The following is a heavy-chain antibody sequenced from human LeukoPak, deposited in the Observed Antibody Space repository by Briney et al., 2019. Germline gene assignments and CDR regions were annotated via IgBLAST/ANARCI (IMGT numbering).Heavy chain of an antibody. Sequence: ASVKVSCKASGYTFTSYYMHWVRQAPGQGLEWMGRINPNSGGTNYAQKFQGRVTMTRDTSISTAYMELSRLRSDDTAVYYCAREKQWLAREVFDPWGQGTLATVSS. CDR2: INPNSGGT. D-gene: IGHD6-19*01. CDR1: GYTFTSYY. CDR3: AREKQWLAREVFDP. J-gene: IGHJ5*02. V-gene: IGHV1-2*06.